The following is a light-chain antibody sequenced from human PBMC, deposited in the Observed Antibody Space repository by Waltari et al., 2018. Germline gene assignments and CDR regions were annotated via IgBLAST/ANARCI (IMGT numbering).Light chain of an antibody. CDR2: DVN. Sequence: QSALTQPASVSGSPGQSITISCTGTSSEVGGYNYVSWYQQHPGKAPKVMIYDVNNRPSGVSNRFSGSKSGNTASLTISGLQAEDEADYYCSSYTSSSTVVFGGGTKLTVL. J-gene: IGLJ2*01. V-gene: IGLV2-14*03. CDR3: SSYTSSSTVV. CDR1: SSEVGGYNY.